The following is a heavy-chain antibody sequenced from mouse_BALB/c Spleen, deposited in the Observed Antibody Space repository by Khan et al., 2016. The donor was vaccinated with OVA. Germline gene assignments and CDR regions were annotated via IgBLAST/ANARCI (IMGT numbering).Heavy chain of an antibody. D-gene: IGHD2-14*01. CDR1: GYTFTSYT. J-gene: IGHJ3*01. CDR3: VRDGAYHRNDGWFAY. Sequence: QVQLQQSGAELARPGASVKMSCKASGYTFTSYTIHWIKKKPGQGLEWIGYINPSNGYTNYNQKFKDKATLTTDKSSNTAYLQLSSLTSDESAVYNCVRDGAYHRNDGWFAYWGQGTLVTVSA. CDR2: INPSNGYT. V-gene: IGHV1-4*01.